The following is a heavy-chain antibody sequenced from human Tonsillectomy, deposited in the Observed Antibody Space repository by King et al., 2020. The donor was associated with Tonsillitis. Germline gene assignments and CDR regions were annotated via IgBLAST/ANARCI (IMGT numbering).Heavy chain of an antibody. J-gene: IGHJ4*02. Sequence: VQLVESGAEVKKPGESLKISCKGSGYSFTSYWIGWVRQMPGKGLEWMGIIYPGDSDTRYSPSFQGQVTISADKSISTAYLPWSSLKASDTAMYYCARLFIAVAGIGEEGFDYWGQGTLVTVSS. CDR3: ARLFIAVAGIGEEGFDY. D-gene: IGHD6-19*01. V-gene: IGHV5-51*01. CDR2: IYPGDSDT. CDR1: GYSFTSYW.